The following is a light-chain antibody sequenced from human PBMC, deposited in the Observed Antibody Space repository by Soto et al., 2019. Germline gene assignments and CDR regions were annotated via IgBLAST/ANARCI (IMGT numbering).Light chain of an antibody. J-gene: IGKJ1*01. V-gene: IGKV1-39*01. CDR2: AAS. CDR1: QSIGKY. CDR3: QQSYSSPGT. Sequence: DIQMTQSPSSLSASVGERVTITCRASQSIGKYLNWYQHKPGKAPYLLIYAASHLRSGVPTRFSGSGTGTSFTLTISSLQYEDLATYYCQQSYSSPGTFGRGTKVELK.